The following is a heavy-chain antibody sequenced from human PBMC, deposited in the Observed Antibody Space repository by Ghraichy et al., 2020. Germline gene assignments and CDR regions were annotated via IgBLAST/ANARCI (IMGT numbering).Heavy chain of an antibody. CDR2: IYHSGST. CDR3: AREARSGSYYIERFDY. CDR1: GGSISSSNW. Sequence: SETLSLTCAVSGGSISSSNWWSWVRQPPGKGLEWIGEIYHSGSTNYNPSLKSRVTISVDKSKNQFSLKLSSVTAADTAVYYCAREARSGSYYIERFDYWGQGTLVTVSS. V-gene: IGHV4-4*02. J-gene: IGHJ4*02. D-gene: IGHD3-10*01.